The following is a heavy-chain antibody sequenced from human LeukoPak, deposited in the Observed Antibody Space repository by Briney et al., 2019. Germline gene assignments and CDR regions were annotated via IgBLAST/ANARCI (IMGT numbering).Heavy chain of an antibody. Sequence: GGSLRLSCTASGFTFSSYDMNWVRQAPGKGLEWVSYISSSGSTTYYADSVKGRFTISRDNAKNSLYLQMNSLRAEDTAVYYCARVGALVTAFDIWGQGTMVTVSS. V-gene: IGHV3-48*03. CDR1: GFTFSSYD. D-gene: IGHD3-16*01. J-gene: IGHJ3*02. CDR2: ISSSGSTT. CDR3: ARVGALVTAFDI.